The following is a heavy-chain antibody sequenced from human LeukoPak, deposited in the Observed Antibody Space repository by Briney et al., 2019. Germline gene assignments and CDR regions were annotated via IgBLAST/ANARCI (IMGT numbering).Heavy chain of an antibody. Sequence: SETLSLTCTVSGGSISSYYWSWIRQPAGKGLEWIGRIYTSGNTNYNPSLKSRVTMSVDTSKNQFSLKLSSVTAADTAVYYCAREIITIPTGAFDIWGQGTMVTVSS. CDR2: IYTSGNT. CDR3: AREIITIPTGAFDI. D-gene: IGHD3-10*01. J-gene: IGHJ3*02. CDR1: GGSISSYY. V-gene: IGHV4-4*07.